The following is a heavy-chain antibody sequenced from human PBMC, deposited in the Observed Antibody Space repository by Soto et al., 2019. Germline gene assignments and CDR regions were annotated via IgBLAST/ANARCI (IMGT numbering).Heavy chain of an antibody. CDR3: ARDAVETRRRAAAFDI. J-gene: IGHJ3*02. D-gene: IGHD2-15*01. CDR1: GYTFTSYG. V-gene: IGHV1-18*04. Sequence: ASVKVSCKASGYTFTSYGISWVRQAPGQGLEWMGWISAYNGNTNYAQKLQGRVTMTTDTSTSTAYMELRSLRSDDTAVYYCARDAVETRRRAAAFDIWGQGTMVTVSS. CDR2: ISAYNGNT.